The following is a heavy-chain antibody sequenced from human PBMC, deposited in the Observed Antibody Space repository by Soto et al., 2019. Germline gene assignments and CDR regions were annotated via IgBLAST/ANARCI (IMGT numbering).Heavy chain of an antibody. V-gene: IGHV1-8*01. D-gene: IGHD3-3*01. CDR2: MNPNSGNT. Sequence: ASVKVSCKASGYTFTSYDINWVRQATGQGLEWMGWMNPNSGNTGYAQKFQGRVTMTRNTSISTAYMGRSSLRSEDTAVYYCARSPLGFLEWLFPFVSQNNWFDPWGQGTLVTVSS. J-gene: IGHJ5*02. CDR1: GYTFTSYD. CDR3: ARSPLGFLEWLFPFVSQNNWFDP.